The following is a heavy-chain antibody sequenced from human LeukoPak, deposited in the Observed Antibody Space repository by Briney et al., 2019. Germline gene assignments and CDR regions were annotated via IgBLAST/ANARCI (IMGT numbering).Heavy chain of an antibody. CDR1: LCTHSRYA. CDR2: MIQILGTA. Sequence: SVNVSCQASLCTHSRYAISWVGQAPGKGLEWMGGMIQILGTAKYAQKFHGRVTITADESTRTAYMALSSLRSADNAGYYCARGLDSGSYVFDDWGQGTLVTVSS. J-gene: IGHJ4*02. CDR3: ARGLDSGSYVFDD. D-gene: IGHD1-26*01. V-gene: IGHV1-69*13.